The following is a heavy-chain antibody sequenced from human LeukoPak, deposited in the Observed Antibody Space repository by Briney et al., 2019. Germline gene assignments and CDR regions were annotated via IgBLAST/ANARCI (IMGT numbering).Heavy chain of an antibody. CDR3: AKDLGVLRYFDTPNFDY. D-gene: IGHD3-9*01. CDR1: GFTFSSYA. CDR2: ISGSGGST. V-gene: IGHV3-23*01. J-gene: IGHJ4*02. Sequence: PGGSLRLSCAASGFTFSSYAMSWVRQAPGKGLEWVSAISGSGGSTYYADSVKGRFTISRDNSKNTLYLQMNSLRAEDTAVYYCAKDLGVLRYFDTPNFDYWGQGTLLTVSS.